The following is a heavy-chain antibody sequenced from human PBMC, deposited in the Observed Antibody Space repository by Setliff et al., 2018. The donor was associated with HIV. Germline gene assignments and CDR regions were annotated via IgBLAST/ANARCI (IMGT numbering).Heavy chain of an antibody. V-gene: IGHV4-34*01. CDR1: GGSFSGYY. Sequence: SETLSLTCAVYGGSFSGYYWSWIRQPPGRGLEWIGEINHSGSTNYNPSLKSRVTISVDTSKNQFSLKLSSVTAADTAVYYCARPGRASYYYYMDVWGKGTTVTVSS. CDR3: ARPGRASYYYYMDV. CDR2: INHSGST. J-gene: IGHJ6*03. D-gene: IGHD3-10*01.